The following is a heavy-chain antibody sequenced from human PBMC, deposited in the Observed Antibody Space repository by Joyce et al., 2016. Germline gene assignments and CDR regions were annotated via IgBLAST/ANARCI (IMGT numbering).Heavy chain of an antibody. Sequence: QVQLVESGGGVVRPGGSLRLSCVASGFPFKVRGMHWVRQVPGKGLEWVALITADGSRQLYTDSVKGRFTISRDNSRNTVYLQMDSLRPDDTAVFYCAKRGFCSSGRCYSFHFHLWGQGTLVTVSA. CDR3: AKRGFCSSGRCYSFHFHL. V-gene: IGHV3-30*18. J-gene: IGHJ4*02. D-gene: IGHD2-15*01. CDR1: GFPFKVRG. CDR2: ITADGSRQ.